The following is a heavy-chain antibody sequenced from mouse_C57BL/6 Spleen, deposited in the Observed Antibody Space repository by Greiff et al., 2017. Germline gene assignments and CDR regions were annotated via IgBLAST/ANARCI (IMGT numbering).Heavy chain of an antibody. CDR3: AREDGEDAMDY. CDR1: GFTFSSYT. D-gene: IGHD2-3*01. V-gene: IGHV5-9*01. CDR2: ISGGGGNT. J-gene: IGHJ4*01. Sequence: EVNVVESGGGLVKPGGSLKLSCAASGFTFSSYTMSWVRQTPEKRLEWVATISGGGGNTYYPDSVKGRFTISRDNAKNTLYLQMSSLRSEDTALYYCAREDGEDAMDYWGQGTSVTVSS.